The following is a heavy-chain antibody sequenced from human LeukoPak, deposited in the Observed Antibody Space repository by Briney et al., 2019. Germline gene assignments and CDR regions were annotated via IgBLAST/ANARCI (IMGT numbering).Heavy chain of an antibody. V-gene: IGHV1-69*13. CDR3: ARGIAAAGTLYYFYMDV. CDR2: IIPIFGTA. Sequence: GASVKVSCTASGGTFSSYAISWVRQAPGQGLEWMGGIIPIFGTANYAQKFQGRVTITADESTSTAYMELSSLRSEDTAVYYCARGIAAAGTLYYFYMDVWGKGTTVTVSS. D-gene: IGHD6-13*01. J-gene: IGHJ6*03. CDR1: GGTFSSYA.